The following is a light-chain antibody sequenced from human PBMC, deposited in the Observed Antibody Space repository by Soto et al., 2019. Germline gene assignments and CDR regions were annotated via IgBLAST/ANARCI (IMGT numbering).Light chain of an antibody. Sequence: VMTQSPATLSVSPGERATLSCRASQSISNNLVWYQQRPGQAPRLLIYDASTRATGVPARFSGGGSGTDFTLTISGLQSEDFAVYYCQQYNNWPPWTFGQGTEVEIK. J-gene: IGKJ1*01. CDR3: QQYNNWPPWT. CDR2: DAS. CDR1: QSISNN. V-gene: IGKV3-15*01.